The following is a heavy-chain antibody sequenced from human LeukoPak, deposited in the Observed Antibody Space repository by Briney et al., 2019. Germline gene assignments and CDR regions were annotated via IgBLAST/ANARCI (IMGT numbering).Heavy chain of an antibody. CDR2: ISIYNGNT. Sequence: ASVKVSCKASGYTFTSYGISWVRQAPGQGLEWMGWISIYNGNTNYAQKLQGRVTMTTDTSTSTAYMELRSLRSDDTAVYYCASPYCSGGTCYAHDAFDIWGQGTMVTVSS. J-gene: IGHJ3*02. CDR1: GYTFTSYG. CDR3: ASPYCSGGTCYAHDAFDI. D-gene: IGHD2-15*01. V-gene: IGHV1-18*01.